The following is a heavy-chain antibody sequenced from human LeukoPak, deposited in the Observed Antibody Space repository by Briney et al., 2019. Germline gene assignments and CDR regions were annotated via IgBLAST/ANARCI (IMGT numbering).Heavy chain of an antibody. Sequence: ASVKVSCKASGGTFSSYAISWVRQAPGQGLEWMGGIIPIFGTANYAQKFQGRVTITADKSTSTAYMELSSLRSEDTAVYYCARGTAVGGFDYWGQGTLVTVSS. V-gene: IGHV1-69*06. J-gene: IGHJ4*02. CDR3: ARGTAVGGFDY. CDR1: GGTFSSYA. CDR2: IIPIFGTA. D-gene: IGHD5-18*01.